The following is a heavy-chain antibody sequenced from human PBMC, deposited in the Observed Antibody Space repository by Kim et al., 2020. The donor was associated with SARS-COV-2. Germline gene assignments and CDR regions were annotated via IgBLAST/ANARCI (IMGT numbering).Heavy chain of an antibody. J-gene: IGHJ6*02. CDR3: AKDEGVWWLPSHYYGMDV. V-gene: IGHV3-30*18. CDR2: IPYDGSNK. D-gene: IGHD1-26*01. Sequence: GGSLRLSCAASGFTFSSYGMHWVRQAPGKGLEWVAVIPYDGSNKYYADSVKGRFTISRDNSKNTLYLQMNSLRAEDTAVYYCAKDEGVWWLPSHYYGMDVWGQGTTVTVSS. CDR1: GFTFSSYG.